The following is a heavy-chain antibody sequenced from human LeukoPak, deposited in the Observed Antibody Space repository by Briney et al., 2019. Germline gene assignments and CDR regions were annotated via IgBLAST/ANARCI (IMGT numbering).Heavy chain of an antibody. CDR1: GYTFTSYD. D-gene: IGHD2-2*01. CDR3: ARGQDIVVVPAASLTFDP. CDR2: MNPNSGNT. Sequence: GASVKVSCKASGYTFTSYDINWVRQATGQGLERMGWMNPNSGNTGYAQKFQGRVTMTRNTSISTAYMELSSLRSEDTAVYYCARGQDIVVVPAASLTFDPWGQGTLVTVSS. V-gene: IGHV1-8*01. J-gene: IGHJ5*02.